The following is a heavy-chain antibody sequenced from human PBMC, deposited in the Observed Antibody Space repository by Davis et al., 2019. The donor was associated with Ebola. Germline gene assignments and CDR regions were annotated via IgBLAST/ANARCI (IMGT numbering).Heavy chain of an antibody. Sequence: GESLKISCSVSGFTVSSNYMSWVRQAPGKGLEWVSLIYSVGTTYYADSVKGRFTISRDNSKNTLYLQMNSLRAEYTAVYYCARDSRAGGVTSKVLPYWGQGTLVTVSS. CDR2: IYSVGTT. V-gene: IGHV3-66*02. CDR3: ARDSRAGGVTSKVLPY. CDR1: GFTVSSNY. D-gene: IGHD2-8*02. J-gene: IGHJ1*01.